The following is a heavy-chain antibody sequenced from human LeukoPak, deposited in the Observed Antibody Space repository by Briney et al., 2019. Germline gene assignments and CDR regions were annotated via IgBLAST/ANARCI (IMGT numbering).Heavy chain of an antibody. CDR2: IIPIFGTA. V-gene: IGHV1-69*13. CDR1: GGTFSSYA. J-gene: IGHJ4*02. Sequence: SVKVSCKASGGTFSSYAISWVRQAPGQGLEWMGGIIPIFGTANYAQKFQGRVTITADESTSTAYMELSSLRSEDTAVYYCARGRFGELYLDDYWGQGTLVTVSS. CDR3: ARGRFGELYLDDY. D-gene: IGHD3-10*01.